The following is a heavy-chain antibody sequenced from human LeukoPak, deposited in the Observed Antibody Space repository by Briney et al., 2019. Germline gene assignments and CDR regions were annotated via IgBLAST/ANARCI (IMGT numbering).Heavy chain of an antibody. CDR1: GYTFTNYS. CDR3: ARGEYSSSWLTGYYYGMDV. CDR2: MNPNSGNT. V-gene: IGHV1-8*02. Sequence: ASVKVSCKASGYTFTNYSINWVRRAPGQGLEWMGWMNPNSGNTGYAQKFQGRVTMTRNTSISTAYMELSSLRSEDTAVYYCARGEYSSSWLTGYYYGMDVWGQGTTVTVSS. J-gene: IGHJ6*02. D-gene: IGHD6-13*01.